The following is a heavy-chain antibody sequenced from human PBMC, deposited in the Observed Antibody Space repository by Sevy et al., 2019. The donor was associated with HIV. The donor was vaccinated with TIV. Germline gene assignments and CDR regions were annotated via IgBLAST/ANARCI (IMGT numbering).Heavy chain of an antibody. CDR2: IRYDGNNK. V-gene: IGHV3-30*02. CDR3: ANGDYYFDY. D-gene: IGHD2-21*02. J-gene: IGHJ4*02. CDR1: GFTFRTYG. Sequence: GGSLRLSCAASGFTFRTYGMQWVRQAPGKGLEWVAFIRYDGNNKYYTDSVKGRFTISRDNSKNTLYLHMNSLRAEDTAVYCCANGDYYFDYWGQGTLVTVSS.